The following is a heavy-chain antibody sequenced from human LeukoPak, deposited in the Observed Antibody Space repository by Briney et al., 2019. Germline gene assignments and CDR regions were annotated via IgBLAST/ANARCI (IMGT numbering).Heavy chain of an antibody. D-gene: IGHD1-26*01. CDR2: INTDGSSK. CDR1: GFTFSSYC. J-gene: IGHJ6*03. Sequence: GGSLSLSCALSGFTFSSYCMHWLRQAPGKGLVWVSRINTDGSSKSYADSVKGRFTISRDNAKKTLSLQMNSLRAEDTAVYYCATYSGSSVYYFYYYMDVWGKGTTVTVSS. V-gene: IGHV3-74*01. CDR3: ATYSGSSVYYFYYYMDV.